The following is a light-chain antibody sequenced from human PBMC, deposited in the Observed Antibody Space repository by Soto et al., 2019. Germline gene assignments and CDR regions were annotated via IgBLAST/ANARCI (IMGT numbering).Light chain of an antibody. Sequence: DIQMTQSPSSLSASVGDRVTISCRASHGISNYLAWYQHKSGKVPQLLIYAAFTLQSGVPSRFSGSGSGTDFTLTISSLQPEDVASYYCQKYNSVPLTFGGGTKVMIK. CDR3: QKYNSVPLT. CDR1: HGISNY. V-gene: IGKV1-27*01. J-gene: IGKJ4*01. CDR2: AAF.